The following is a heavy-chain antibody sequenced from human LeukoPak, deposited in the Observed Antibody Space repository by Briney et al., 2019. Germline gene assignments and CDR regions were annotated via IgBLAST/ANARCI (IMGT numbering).Heavy chain of an antibody. D-gene: IGHD2-8*01. Sequence: ASVKVSCKASGYNFISYYMHWVRQAPGQGLEWMGIINPSGGSTSYAQKFQDRVTMTRDTSTSTVDMELSSLKSEDTAVYYCAREDVVLVDAVRYYYYGMDVWGQGTTVTVSS. CDR2: INPSGGST. CDR1: GYNFISYY. CDR3: AREDVVLVDAVRYYYYGMDV. V-gene: IGHV1-46*01. J-gene: IGHJ6*02.